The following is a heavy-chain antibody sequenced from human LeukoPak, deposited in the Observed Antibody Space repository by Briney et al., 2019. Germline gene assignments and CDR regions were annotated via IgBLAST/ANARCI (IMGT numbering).Heavy chain of an antibody. CDR3: AKWISSWYSYYFDY. J-gene: IGHJ4*02. V-gene: IGHV3-23*01. Sequence: PGGSLRLSCAASGFTFSSYAMSWVRQAPGKGLEWVSAISGSGGSTYYADSVKGRFTISRDNSKNTLYLQMNSLGAEDTAVYYCAKWISSWYSYYFDYWGQGTLVTVSS. D-gene: IGHD6-13*01. CDR2: ISGSGGST. CDR1: GFTFSSYA.